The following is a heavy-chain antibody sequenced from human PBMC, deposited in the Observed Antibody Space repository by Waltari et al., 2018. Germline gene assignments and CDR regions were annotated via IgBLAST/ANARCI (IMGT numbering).Heavy chain of an antibody. CDR2: IYHSGST. J-gene: IGHJ4*02. D-gene: IGHD4-17*01. Sequence: QVQLQESGPGLVKPSETLSLTCTVSGYSISSGYYWGWIRQPPGKGLEWIGSIYHSGSTYDNPSLKSRVTISVDTSKNQFSLKLSSVTAADTAVYYCAKMTTVTNYFDYWGQGTLVTVSS. V-gene: IGHV4-38-2*02. CDR3: AKMTTVTNYFDY. CDR1: GYSISSGYY.